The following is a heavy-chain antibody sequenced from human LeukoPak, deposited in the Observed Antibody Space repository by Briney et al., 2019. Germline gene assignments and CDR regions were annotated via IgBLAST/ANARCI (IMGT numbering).Heavy chain of an antibody. Sequence: PGGSLRLSCAASGFTFSSYGMHRVRQAPGKGLEWVAFIRYDGSNKYYADSVKGRFTISRDNSKNTLYLQMNSLRAEDTAVYYCAKGLVVVAATPLQFDYWGQGTLVTVSS. D-gene: IGHD2-15*01. V-gene: IGHV3-30*02. CDR3: AKGLVVVAATPLQFDY. CDR2: IRYDGSNK. J-gene: IGHJ4*02. CDR1: GFTFSSYG.